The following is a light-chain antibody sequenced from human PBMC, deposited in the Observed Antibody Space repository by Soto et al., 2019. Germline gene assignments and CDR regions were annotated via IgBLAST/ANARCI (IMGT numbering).Light chain of an antibody. CDR2: DAS. Sequence: AIQLTQSPSSLSAFVGDRVTITCRASHDISSALAWYQQKPGRAPKLLIYDASKLQSGVPSRFSGSGYGTDFTLTISSLQPEDFATYSCQQFNHYPRTFGQGPKVEIK. CDR3: QQFNHYPRT. CDR1: HDISSA. V-gene: IGKV1D-13*01. J-gene: IGKJ1*01.